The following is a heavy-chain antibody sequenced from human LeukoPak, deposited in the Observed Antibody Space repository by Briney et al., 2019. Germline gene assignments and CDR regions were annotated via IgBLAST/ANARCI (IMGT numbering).Heavy chain of an antibody. J-gene: IGHJ6*02. Sequence: GGSLRLSCAASGFTFSIYSMNWVRQAPGKGLEWVSSISSSSSYIYYPDSVKGRFTISRDNAKNSLYLQMNSLRAEDTAVYYCAREGSFDYDFWSGYSLGYYYYGMDVWGQGTTVTVSS. CDR3: AREGSFDYDFWSGYSLGYYYYGMDV. D-gene: IGHD3-3*01. V-gene: IGHV3-21*01. CDR1: GFTFSIYS. CDR2: ISSSSSYI.